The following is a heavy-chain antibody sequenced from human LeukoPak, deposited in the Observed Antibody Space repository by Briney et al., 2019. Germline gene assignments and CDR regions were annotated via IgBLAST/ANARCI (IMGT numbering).Heavy chain of an antibody. CDR1: GGSFSGYY. Sequence: SETLSLTCAVYGGSFSGYYWSWIRQPPGKGLEWIGEINHSGSTNYNPSLKSRVTISVDTSKTQFSLKLSSVTAADTAVYYCASSALLLPTYYYYYGMDVWGQGTTVTVSS. V-gene: IGHV4-34*01. D-gene: IGHD3-22*01. J-gene: IGHJ6*02. CDR3: ASSALLLPTYYYYYGMDV. CDR2: INHSGST.